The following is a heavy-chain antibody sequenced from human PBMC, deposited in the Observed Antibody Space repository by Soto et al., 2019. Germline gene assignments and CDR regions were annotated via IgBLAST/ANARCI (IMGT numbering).Heavy chain of an antibody. V-gene: IGHV4-59*01. Sequence: KTSETLSLTCTVSGGSISSYYWSWIRQPPGKGLEWIGYIYYSGSTNYNPSLKSRVTISVDTSKNQFSLKLSSVTAADTAVYYCARVDDSSGYFSWFDPWGQGTLVTVSS. CDR2: IYYSGST. D-gene: IGHD3-22*01. J-gene: IGHJ5*02. CDR3: ARVDDSSGYFSWFDP. CDR1: GGSISSYY.